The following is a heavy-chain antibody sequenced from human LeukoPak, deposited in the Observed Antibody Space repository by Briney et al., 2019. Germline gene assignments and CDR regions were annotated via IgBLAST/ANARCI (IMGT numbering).Heavy chain of an antibody. CDR3: ARVVDYGWFDP. CDR1: GFTFSNYW. J-gene: IGHJ5*02. Sequence: GSLVLSCAASGFTFSNYWMGWVRPARGRGQEWGANIKEDGPTIYYLASVKGRFTLSRDNAKNSLYLQMNSVRDEDTAVYYCARVVDYGWFDPWGQGTLVAVSS. D-gene: IGHD3-16*01. V-gene: IGHV3-7*01. CDR2: IKEDGPTI.